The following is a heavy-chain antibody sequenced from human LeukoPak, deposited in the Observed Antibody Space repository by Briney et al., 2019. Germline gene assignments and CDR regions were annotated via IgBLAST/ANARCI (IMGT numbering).Heavy chain of an antibody. CDR3: ARCSGWAFKN. J-gene: IGHJ4*02. Sequence: GGSLRLSCAASGFTFSSYEMNWVRQAPGKGLEWVSYISSSGSTIYYADSVKGRFTISRDNAKNSLYLQMDSLRAEDTAIYYCARCSGWAFKNWGQGNLVTVSS. CDR1: GFTFSSYE. V-gene: IGHV3-48*03. CDR2: ISSSGSTI. D-gene: IGHD6-19*01.